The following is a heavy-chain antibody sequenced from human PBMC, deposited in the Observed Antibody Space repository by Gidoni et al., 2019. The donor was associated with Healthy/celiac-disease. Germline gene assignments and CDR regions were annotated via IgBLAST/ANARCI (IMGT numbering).Heavy chain of an antibody. V-gene: IGHV4-59*01. Sequence: QVQLQESGPGLVKPSETLSLTCTVSGGSISSYYWSWIRQPPGKGLEWIGYIYYSGNTNYNPSLKSRVTISVDTSKNQFSLKLSSVTAADTAVYYCARQIDYDFWSGYFAFDYWGQGTLVTVSS. CDR1: GGSISSYY. J-gene: IGHJ4*02. D-gene: IGHD3-3*01. CDR3: ARQIDYDFWSGYFAFDY. CDR2: IYYSGNT.